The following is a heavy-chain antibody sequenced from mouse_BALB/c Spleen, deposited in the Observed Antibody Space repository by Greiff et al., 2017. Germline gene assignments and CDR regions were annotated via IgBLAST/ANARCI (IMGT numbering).Heavy chain of an antibody. D-gene: IGHD1-1*01. V-gene: IGHV14-4*02. CDR2: IDPENGDT. Sequence: EVQLQQSGAELVRSGASVKLSCTASGFNIKDYYMHWVKQRPEQGLEWIGWIDPENGDTEYAPKFQGKATMTADTSSNTAYLQLSSLTSEDTAVYYCKITTVVDRFDYWGQGTTLAVSS. CDR3: KITTVVDRFDY. CDR1: GFNIKDYY. J-gene: IGHJ2*01.